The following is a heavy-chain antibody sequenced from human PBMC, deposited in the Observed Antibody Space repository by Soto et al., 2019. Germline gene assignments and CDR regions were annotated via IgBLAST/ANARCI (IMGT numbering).Heavy chain of an antibody. Sequence: GGSLRLSCAASGFTFSSYGMHWVRQAPGKGLEWVAVIWYDGSNKYYADSVKGRFTISRDNSKNTLYLQMNSLRAEDTAVYYCARDVSGSYKPPWFDPWGQGTLVTVSS. J-gene: IGHJ5*02. V-gene: IGHV3-33*01. D-gene: IGHD1-26*01. CDR3: ARDVSGSYKPPWFDP. CDR1: GFTFSSYG. CDR2: IWYDGSNK.